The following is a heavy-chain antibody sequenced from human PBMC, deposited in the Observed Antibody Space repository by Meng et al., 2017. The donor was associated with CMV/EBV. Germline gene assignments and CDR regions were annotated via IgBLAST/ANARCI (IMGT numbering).Heavy chain of an antibody. CDR3: ARDGGQWLVLPYFYY. D-gene: IGHD6-19*01. CDR2: ISYDGSNK. Sequence: GGSLRLSCAASGFTFSSYAMHWVRQSPGKGLEWVAVISYDGSNKYYADSVKGRFTISRDNSKNTLYLQMNSLRAEDTAVYYCARDGGQWLVLPYFYYWGQGTLVTVSS. J-gene: IGHJ4*02. V-gene: IGHV3-30*04. CDR1: GFTFSSYA.